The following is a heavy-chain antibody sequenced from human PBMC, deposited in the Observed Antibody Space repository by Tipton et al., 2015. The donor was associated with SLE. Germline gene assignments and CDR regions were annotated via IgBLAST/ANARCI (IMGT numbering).Heavy chain of an antibody. V-gene: IGHV1-46*01. CDR2: INPSGGST. CDR3: VRINDFWSAYHDY. Sequence: QVQLVQSGAEVKKPGASVKVSCKASGYTFTSYYMHWVRQAPGQGLEWMGIINPSGGSTSYAQKFQGRVTMTRDTPTSTVYMELSSLRSDDTALYYCVRINDFWSAYHDYWGQGTLVTVSS. CDR1: GYTFTSYY. J-gene: IGHJ4*02. D-gene: IGHD3-3*01.